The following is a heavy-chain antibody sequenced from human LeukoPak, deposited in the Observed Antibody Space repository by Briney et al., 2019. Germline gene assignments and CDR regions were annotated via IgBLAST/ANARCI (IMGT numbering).Heavy chain of an antibody. CDR1: GGSISSYY. D-gene: IGHD6-6*01. CDR2: IYTSGST. V-gene: IGHV4-4*07. J-gene: IGHJ3*02. Sequence: SETLSLTCTVSGGSISSYYWSWIRQPAGKGLEWIGRIYTSGSTNYNPSLKSRVTMSVDTSKNQFSLKLSSVTAADTAVYYCARDTKQLVRPRDAFDIWGQGTMVTVSS. CDR3: ARDTKQLVRPRDAFDI.